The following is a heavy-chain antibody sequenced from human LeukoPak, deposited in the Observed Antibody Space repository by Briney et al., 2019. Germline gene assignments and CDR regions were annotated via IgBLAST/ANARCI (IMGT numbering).Heavy chain of an antibody. CDR2: IYYSGST. CDR1: GASISGSSYY. D-gene: IGHD2-2*02. CDR3: ARVRYCSSTSCHRSDP. J-gene: IGHJ5*02. V-gene: IGHV4-39*01. Sequence: SETLSLTCAVSGASISGSSYYWGWIRQPPGKGLEWIGSIYYSGSTYYNPSLKSRVTISVDTSKNQFSLKLSSVTAADTAVYYCARVRYCSSTSCHRSDPWGQGTLVTVSS.